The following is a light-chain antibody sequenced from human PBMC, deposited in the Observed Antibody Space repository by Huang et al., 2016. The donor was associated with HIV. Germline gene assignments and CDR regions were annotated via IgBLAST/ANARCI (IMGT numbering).Light chain of an antibody. CDR1: QSVTSN. J-gene: IGKJ4*01. Sequence: EIVMTQSPATLSVSPGERATLSCRASQSVTSNLAWYQQKPGQAPRLLIYGASTRATDIPVRFSGSGSGTEFTLTISTLQSEDSAVYYCQQYNKWPPLTFGGGTKVEIK. CDR2: GAS. CDR3: QQYNKWPPLT. V-gene: IGKV3-15*01.